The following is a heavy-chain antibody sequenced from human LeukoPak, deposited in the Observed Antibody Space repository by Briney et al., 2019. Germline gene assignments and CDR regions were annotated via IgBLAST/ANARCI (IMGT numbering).Heavy chain of an antibody. J-gene: IGHJ4*02. V-gene: IGHV3-23*01. CDR3: AKDPEYYDFWSGYLDY. D-gene: IGHD3-3*01. CDR2: ISGSGGST. Sequence: GASLRLSCAASGFTFSSYAMSWVRQAPGKGLEWVSAISGSGGSTYYADSVKGRFTISRDNSKNTLYLQMNSLRAEDTAVYYCAKDPEYYDFWSGYLDYWGQGTLVTVSS. CDR1: GFTFSSYA.